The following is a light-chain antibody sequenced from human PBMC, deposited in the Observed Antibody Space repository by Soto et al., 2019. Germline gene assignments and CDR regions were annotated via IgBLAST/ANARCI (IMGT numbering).Light chain of an antibody. J-gene: IGKJ1*01. CDR3: QQYGNSPRT. Sequence: PGARATLACRASQIVSSGFLAWYQQKPGQAPRLLIYAASSRATGIPDRFSGSGSGTDFTLTISRLEPVDFAVYYCQQYGNSPRTFGQGTKVDI. CDR2: AAS. CDR1: QIVSSGF. V-gene: IGKV3-20*01.